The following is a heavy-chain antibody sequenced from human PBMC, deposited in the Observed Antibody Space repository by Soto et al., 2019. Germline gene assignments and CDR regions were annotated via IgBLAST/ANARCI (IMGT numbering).Heavy chain of an antibody. V-gene: IGHV3-23*01. J-gene: IGHJ6*03. CDR1: GFTFSSYA. Sequence: RLSCAASGFTFSSYAMSWVRQAPGKGLEWVSDISGSGGSTYYADSVKVLFTISRVNSKNTLYLKMNSLRAEVTAVYYCAKLRGPQYYYYYMDVWGKGTTVTVSS. CDR2: ISGSGGST. D-gene: IGHD3-16*01. CDR3: AKLRGPQYYYYYMDV.